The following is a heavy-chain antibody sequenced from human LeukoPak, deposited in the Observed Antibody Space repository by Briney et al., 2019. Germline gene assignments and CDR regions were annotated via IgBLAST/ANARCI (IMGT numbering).Heavy chain of an antibody. Sequence: SVKVSCKASGFTFISSAVQWVRQARGQRLEWIGWIVAGSGDTNYAQKFLERVTMTRGMSTSTAYMELNSLRSEDTAVYYCAGDKRLYCSGGSCYPGYFDYWGQGTLVTVSS. CDR2: IVAGSGDT. CDR3: AGDKRLYCSGGSCYPGYFDY. D-gene: IGHD2-15*01. J-gene: IGHJ4*02. V-gene: IGHV1-58*01. CDR1: GFTFISSA.